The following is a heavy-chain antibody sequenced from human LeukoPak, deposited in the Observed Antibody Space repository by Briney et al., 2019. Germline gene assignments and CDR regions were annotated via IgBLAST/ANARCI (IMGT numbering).Heavy chain of an antibody. V-gene: IGHV3-23*01. CDR3: AREEAAATKYYYYYYMDV. CDR1: GFTFSNYA. CDR2: ISGSGDNT. D-gene: IGHD6-13*01. J-gene: IGHJ6*03. Sequence: GGSLRLSCAASGFTFSNYAMSWVRQAPGKGLEWVSIISGSGDNTYYADSVKGRFTISRDNAKNSLYLQMNSLRAEDTAVYYCAREEAAATKYYYYYYMDVWGKGTTVTVSS.